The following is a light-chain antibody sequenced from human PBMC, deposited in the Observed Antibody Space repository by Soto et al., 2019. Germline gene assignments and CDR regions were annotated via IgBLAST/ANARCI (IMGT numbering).Light chain of an antibody. Sequence: QSALTQPASVSGSPGQSITISCTGTTSDVGRYNYVSWYQQHPGKAPKLIIYDVSNRPSGVSNRFSGSKSCNTASLAISGPQAWDEADYYCNPYSSSSNFFFGTGTKLTVL. CDR2: DVS. CDR3: NPYSSSSNFF. J-gene: IGLJ1*01. CDR1: TSDVGRYNY. V-gene: IGLV2-14*01.